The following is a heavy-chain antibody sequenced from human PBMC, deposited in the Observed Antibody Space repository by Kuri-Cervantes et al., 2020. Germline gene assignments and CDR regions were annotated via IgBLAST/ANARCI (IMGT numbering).Heavy chain of an antibody. CDR2: IYYSGST. Sequence: SETLSLTCTVSGGSISSYYWSWIRQPPGKGLEWIGYIYYSGSTNYNPSLKSRVTISVDTSKNQFSLKLTSMTAADTAVYYCARRSLRYYYYYMDVWGKGTTVTVSS. CDR1: GGSISSYY. CDR3: ARRSLRYYYYYMDV. J-gene: IGHJ6*03. V-gene: IGHV4-59*12.